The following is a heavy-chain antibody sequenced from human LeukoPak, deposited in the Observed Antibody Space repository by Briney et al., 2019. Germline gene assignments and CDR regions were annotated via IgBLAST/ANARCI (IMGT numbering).Heavy chain of an antibody. CDR3: AREIGPRQLHLWGSAFDY. CDR1: GYTFTSYY. V-gene: IGHV1-46*01. D-gene: IGHD5-18*01. CDR2: INPTGGST. J-gene: IGHJ4*02. Sequence: WASVKVSCKASGYTFTSYYMHWVRQAPGQGLEWMGLINPTGGSTGYAQKFQGRLTMTRDTSTTTVYMELSSLRSEDTAMYYCAREIGPRQLHLWGSAFDYWGQGTLVTVSS.